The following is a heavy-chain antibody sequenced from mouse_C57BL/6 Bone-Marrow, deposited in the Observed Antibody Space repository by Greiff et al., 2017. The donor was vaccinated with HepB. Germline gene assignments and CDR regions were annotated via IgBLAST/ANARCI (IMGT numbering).Heavy chain of an antibody. D-gene: IGHD1-1*01. CDR1: GYTFTSYW. CDR3: ARGGGSSRDYAMDY. V-gene: IGHV1-69*01. Sequence: VQLQQPGAELVMPGASVKLSCKASGYTFTSYWMHWVKQRPGQGLEWIGEIDPSDSYTNYNQKFKGKSTLTVDKSSSTAYMQLSSLTSEASAVYYCARGGGSSRDYAMDYWGQGTSVTVSS. J-gene: IGHJ4*01. CDR2: IDPSDSYT.